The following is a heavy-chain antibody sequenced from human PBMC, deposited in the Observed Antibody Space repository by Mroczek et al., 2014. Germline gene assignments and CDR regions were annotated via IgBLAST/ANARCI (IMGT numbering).Heavy chain of an antibody. CDR3: AKGGAVVVTASPFDY. D-gene: IGHD2-21*02. J-gene: IGHJ4*02. CDR1: GFTFSSYG. V-gene: IGHV3-30*18. Sequence: QVQLVESGGGVVQPGRSLRLSCAASGFTFSSYGMHWVRQAPGKGLEWVAVISYDGSNKYYADSVKGRFTISRDNSKNTLYLQMNSLRAEDTAVYYCAKGGAVVVTASPFDYWGQGTLVTVSS. CDR2: ISYDGSNK.